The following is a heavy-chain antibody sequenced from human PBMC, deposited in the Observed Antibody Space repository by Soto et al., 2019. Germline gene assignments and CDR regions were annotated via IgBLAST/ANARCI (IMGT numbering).Heavy chain of an antibody. CDR1: GFTFSNYA. J-gene: IGHJ6*02. CDR3: AKDSTVTTSLYSYYYGLDV. CDR2: ISGRGGST. V-gene: IGHV3-23*01. D-gene: IGHD4-17*01. Sequence: EVQLLESGGGLVQPGGSLRLSCTASGFTFSNYAMSWVRQAPDKGLEWVSAISGRGGSTYYADSVKGRFTISRDNSKNMLFLQMNSLRPEDTALYYCAKDSTVTTSLYSYYYGLDVWGQGTTVTVSS.